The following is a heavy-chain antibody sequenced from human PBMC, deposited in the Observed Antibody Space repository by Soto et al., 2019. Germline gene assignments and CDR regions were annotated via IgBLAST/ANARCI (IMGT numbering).Heavy chain of an antibody. V-gene: IGHV3-23*01. Sequence: PGGSLRLSCAASGFTFSSYAMSWVRQAPGKGLKWVSAISGSGGSTYYADSVKGRFTISRDNSKNTLYLQMNSLRAEDTAVYYCAKDPQRTVTARLSFDYWGQGTLVTVSS. CDR3: AKDPQRTVTARLSFDY. D-gene: IGHD4-4*01. CDR2: ISGSGGST. J-gene: IGHJ4*02. CDR1: GFTFSSYA.